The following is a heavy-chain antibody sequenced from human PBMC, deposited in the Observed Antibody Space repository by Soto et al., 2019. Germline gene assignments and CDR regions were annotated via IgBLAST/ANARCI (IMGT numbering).Heavy chain of an antibody. J-gene: IGHJ4*02. Sequence: ASVKVSCKASGYTFSSYDINWVRQATGQGLEWMGWMNPNSGNTGYAQKFQGRVTMTRDTSMNTAYMELSSLRSDDTAAYYCGGCLRGVGVSYPIFWGQGTLVTVCS. V-gene: IGHV1-8*01. D-gene: IGHD1-26*01. CDR2: MNPNSGNT. CDR3: GGCLRGVGVSYPIF. CDR1: GYTFSSYD.